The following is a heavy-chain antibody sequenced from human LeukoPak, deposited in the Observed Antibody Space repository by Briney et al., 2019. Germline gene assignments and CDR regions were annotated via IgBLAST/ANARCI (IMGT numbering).Heavy chain of an antibody. V-gene: IGHV3-11*01. D-gene: IGHD3-10*01. CDR2: ISSSGSTI. CDR1: GFTFSNYY. J-gene: IGHJ4*02. CDR3: AKVTLPSMVRGVVFDY. Sequence: KPGGSLRLSCAASGFTFSNYYMSWISQAPGKRLEWVPYISSSGSTIYYADSVKGRFTISRDNSKNTLYLQMNSLRAEDTALYYCAKVTLPSMVRGVVFDYWGQGTRVTVSS.